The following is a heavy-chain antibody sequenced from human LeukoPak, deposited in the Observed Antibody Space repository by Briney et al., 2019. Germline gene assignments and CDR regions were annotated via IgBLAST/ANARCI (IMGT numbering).Heavy chain of an antibody. CDR2: INPNSGGT. J-gene: IGHJ5*02. CDR3: ARGGRITMIVVANNWFDP. V-gene: IGHV1-2*02. CDR1: GYTFTCYY. D-gene: IGHD3-22*01. Sequence: ASVKVSCKASGYTFTCYYMHWVRQAPGQGLEWMGWINPNSGGTNYAQKFQGRVTMTRDTSISTAYMELSRLRSDDTAVYYCARGGRITMIVVANNWFDPWGQGTLVTVSS.